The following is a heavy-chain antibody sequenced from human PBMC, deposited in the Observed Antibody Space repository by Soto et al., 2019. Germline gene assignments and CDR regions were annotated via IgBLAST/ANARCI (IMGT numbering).Heavy chain of an antibody. Sequence: QVQLVQSGAEVRRPGASVKVSCKASGYSFTSLHFNWVRQATGQGLEWIGWMNPHSGETGYAQRFQGRVTMTRDISLSTAYMELRSLTSHDTAVYFCARGSPGPVDHWGQGTLVPVSS. CDR1: GYSFTSLH. D-gene: IGHD3-10*01. J-gene: IGHJ4*02. CDR3: ARGSPGPVDH. V-gene: IGHV1-8*01. CDR2: MNPHSGET.